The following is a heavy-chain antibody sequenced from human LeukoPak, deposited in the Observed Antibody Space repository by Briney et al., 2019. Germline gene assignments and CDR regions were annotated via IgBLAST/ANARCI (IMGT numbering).Heavy chain of an antibody. CDR1: GFTFSDYY. V-gene: IGHV3-11*01. CDR2: ISSSGSII. Sequence: GSLRLSCAASGFTFSDYYMSWIRQAPGKGLEWVSYISSSGSIIYYADSVKGRFTISRDNAKNSLYLQMNSLRAEDTAVYYCARDGDFYDSSGYYYYVDYWGQGTLVTVSS. D-gene: IGHD3-22*01. J-gene: IGHJ4*02. CDR3: ARDGDFYDSSGYYYYVDY.